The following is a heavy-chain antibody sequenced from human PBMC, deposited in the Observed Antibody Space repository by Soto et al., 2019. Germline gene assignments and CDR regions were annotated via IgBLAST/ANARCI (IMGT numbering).Heavy chain of an antibody. CDR1: GGSMSEYF. J-gene: IGHJ4*02. V-gene: IGHV4-59*01. CDR3: ARDGYDGSGSPYPAV. CDR2: VYYLGST. D-gene: IGHD3-10*01. Sequence: KPSETLSLTCSVSGGSMSEYFWSWIRQSPGKGLEWIGYVYYLGSTDYNPSLKSRVTISVDTSKRQFSLRLTAVTAADTAVYYCARDGYDGSGSPYPAVWGPGTQVTVSS.